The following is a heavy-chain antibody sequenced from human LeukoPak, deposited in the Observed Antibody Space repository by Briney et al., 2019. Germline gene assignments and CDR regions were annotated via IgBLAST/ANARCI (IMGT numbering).Heavy chain of an antibody. CDR1: GFTFSSYD. J-gene: IGHJ4*02. D-gene: IGHD2-15*01. CDR2: ISGSAGSK. Sequence: GGSPRLSCAASGFTFSSYDMTWVRQAPGKGLEWVSGISGSAGSKDYADSVKGRFTISRDNSKNTLYLQMSSLRADDTAVYYCAKGSGAYAYLFDYWGRGTLVTVSS. V-gene: IGHV3-23*01. CDR3: AKGSGAYAYLFDY.